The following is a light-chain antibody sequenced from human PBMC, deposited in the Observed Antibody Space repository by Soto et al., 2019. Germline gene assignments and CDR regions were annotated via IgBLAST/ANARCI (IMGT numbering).Light chain of an antibody. CDR2: GAS. CDR3: QQYDVWPALT. Sequence: ERVMTQSPATLSLSPGERATLSCRASQSVSSNYLAWYQQKPGQAPRLLIYGASTRATGIPDRFSGSGSGTDFILTISSLQSEDSAVYYCQQYDVWPALTFGGGTKVDIK. J-gene: IGKJ4*01. CDR1: QSVSSN. V-gene: IGKV3D-15*01.